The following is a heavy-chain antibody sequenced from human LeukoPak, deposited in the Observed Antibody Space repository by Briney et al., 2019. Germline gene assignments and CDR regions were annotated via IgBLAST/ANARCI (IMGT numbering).Heavy chain of an antibody. D-gene: IGHD6-13*01. V-gene: IGHV4-39*01. CDR3: ARPLSSSSWPYNWFDP. CDR2: IYYSGST. CDR1: GGSISSSSYY. Sequence: SETLSLTCTVSGGSISSSSYYWGWIRQPPGKGLEWIGSIYYSGSTYYNPSLKSRVTISVDTSKNQFSLKLSSVTAADTAVYYCARPLSSSSWPYNWFDPWGQGTLVTVSS. J-gene: IGHJ5*02.